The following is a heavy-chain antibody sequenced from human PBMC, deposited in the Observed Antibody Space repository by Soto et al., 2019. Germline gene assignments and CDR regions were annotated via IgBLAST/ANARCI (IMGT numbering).Heavy chain of an antibody. CDR3: AKDLVGRYPSTAFDI. V-gene: IGHV3-33*06. Sequence: GGSLRLSCAASGFTFSSYGMHWVRQAPGKGLEWVAVIWYDGSNKYYADSVKGRFTISRDNSKNSLYLQMNSLRAEDTAVYYCAKDLVGRYPSTAFDISGQGTTVTVSS. D-gene: IGHD1-26*01. J-gene: IGHJ3*02. CDR2: IWYDGSNK. CDR1: GFTFSSYG.